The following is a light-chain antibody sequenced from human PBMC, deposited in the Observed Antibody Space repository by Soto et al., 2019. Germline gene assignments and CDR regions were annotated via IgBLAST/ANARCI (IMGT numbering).Light chain of an antibody. Sequence: QAVVTQSPSASASLGASVKLTCTLSSGHSNYAIAWHQQQPGKGPRFLMKLNSDGSHKRGDGIPDRFSGSSSGAERYLTISSLQSEDEADYYCQTWGTGIRVFGGGTKLTVL. CDR3: QTWGTGIRV. V-gene: IGLV4-69*01. CDR1: SGHSNYA. J-gene: IGLJ2*01. CDR2: LNSDGSH.